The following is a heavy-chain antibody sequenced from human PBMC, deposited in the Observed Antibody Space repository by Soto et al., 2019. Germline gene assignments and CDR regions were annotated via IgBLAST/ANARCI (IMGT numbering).Heavy chain of an antibody. Sequence: QVQLVQSGADVKKPGASVRVSCKASGYTFTNYAVNWVRQAPGQSLEWMGWVNAGNGHTKYSEKFQGRVTITRDASANTAYMEVSSLRSEDTALYFCARGIWERSCGWYYFDSWGQGTLVTVSS. CDR3: ARGIWERSCGWYYFDS. V-gene: IGHV1-3*01. CDR1: GYTFTNYA. CDR2: VNAGNGHT. D-gene: IGHD5-18*01. J-gene: IGHJ4*02.